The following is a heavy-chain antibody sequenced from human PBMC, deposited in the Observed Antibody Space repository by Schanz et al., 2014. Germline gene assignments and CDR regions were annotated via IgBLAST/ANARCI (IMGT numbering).Heavy chain of an antibody. CDR3: ARGGGPEDVFDI. CDR2: IIPIHGIV. J-gene: IGHJ3*02. D-gene: IGHD2-15*01. CDR1: GGTFSTYP. Sequence: QVQLVQSGAEVKKPGSSMKVSCKASGGTFSTYPINWLRHAPGQGLELMGRIIPIHGIVNYAQRFQDRARITADKTTSTAYMELSSLRSDDTAVYYCARGGGPEDVFDIWGQGTMLTVSS. V-gene: IGHV1-69*02.